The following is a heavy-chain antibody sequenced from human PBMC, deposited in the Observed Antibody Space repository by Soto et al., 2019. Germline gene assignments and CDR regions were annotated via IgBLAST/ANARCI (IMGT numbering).Heavy chain of an antibody. V-gene: IGHV1-69*01. CDR2: IIPIFGTA. CDR1: GGTFSSYA. J-gene: IGHJ5*02. Sequence: QVQLVQSGAEVKKPGSSVKVSCKASGGTFSSYAISWVRQAPGQGLEWMGGIIPIFGTANYAQKFQGRVTMTADESTSTAYMELSSLRSEDTAVYYCAGVLQINYDFWSGYPNWFDPWGQGTLVTVSS. D-gene: IGHD3-3*01. CDR3: AGVLQINYDFWSGYPNWFDP.